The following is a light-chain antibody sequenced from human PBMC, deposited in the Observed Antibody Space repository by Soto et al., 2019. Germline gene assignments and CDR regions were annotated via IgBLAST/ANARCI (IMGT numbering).Light chain of an antibody. CDR1: QTISSW. CDR2: KAS. J-gene: IGKJ4*01. CDR3: QQYNSVSLLT. V-gene: IGKV1-5*03. Sequence: DIQMTQSPSTLSGSVGDRVSITCRASQTISSWLAWYQQKSGKAPKLLIYKASTLESGVPSRFSGSGSGTEFTLTISSLQPDDFATYYCQQYNSVSLLTFGGGTKVDIK.